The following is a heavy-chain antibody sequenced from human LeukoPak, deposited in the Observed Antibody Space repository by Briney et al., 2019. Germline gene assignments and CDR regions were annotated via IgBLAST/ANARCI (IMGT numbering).Heavy chain of an antibody. V-gene: IGHV3-7*01. Sequence: PGGSLRLSCGASGFTFDDYWMSWDRQAPGQGLEWVANINQDGSEKYYLDSAKGRFTISRDNARNSLYLQVNSLRAEDTAVYYCARGGTSGYSSTRHFWGGNYYFDYWGQGSLVTVSS. CDR1: GFTFDDYW. CDR2: INQDGSEK. CDR3: ARGGTSGYSSTRHFWGGNYYFDY. J-gene: IGHJ4*02. D-gene: IGHD2-2*01.